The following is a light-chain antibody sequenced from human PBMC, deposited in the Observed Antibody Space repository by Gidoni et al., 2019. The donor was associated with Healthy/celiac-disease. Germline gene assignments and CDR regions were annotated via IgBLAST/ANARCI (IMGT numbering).Light chain of an antibody. CDR3: GTWDSSLSAGNA. J-gene: IGLJ1*01. CDR1: SSNIGNNY. Sequence: QSVLTPPPSVSAAPGQKVTISCSGSSSNIGNNYVSWYQQLPGTAPKLLIYENNKRPSGIPDRFSGSKSGTSATLGITGLQTGDEADYYCGTWDSSLSAGNAFGTGTKATVL. V-gene: IGLV1-51*02. CDR2: ENN.